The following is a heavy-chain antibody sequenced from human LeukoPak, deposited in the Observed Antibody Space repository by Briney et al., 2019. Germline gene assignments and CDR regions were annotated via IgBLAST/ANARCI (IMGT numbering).Heavy chain of an antibody. V-gene: IGHV4-30-2*01. D-gene: IGHD3-9*01. Sequence: SRTLSLTCAVSGGSISSGGYSWSWIRQPPGKGLEWIGYIYHSGSTYYNPSLKSRDTISVDRSKNQFSLKLSSVTAADTSFYAEDSIRYFDWLFLFDYWGQGTLVTVSS. J-gene: IGHJ4*02. CDR2: IYHSGST. CDR3: DSIRYFDWLFLFDY. CDR1: GGSISSGGYS.